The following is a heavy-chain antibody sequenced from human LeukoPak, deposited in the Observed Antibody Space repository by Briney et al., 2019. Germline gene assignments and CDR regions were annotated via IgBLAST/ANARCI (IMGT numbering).Heavy chain of an antibody. CDR2: INSDGSST. CDR1: GFTFSSYW. J-gene: IGHJ4*02. D-gene: IGHD3-22*01. CDR3: ARASSSGYYDSSGYYGGDLTFDY. Sequence: GGSLRLSCAASGFTFSSYWMHWVRQAPGKGLGWVSRINSDGSSTIYADSVKGRFTISRDNAKSRLYLQMNSLRAEDTAVYYCARASSSGYYDSSGYYGGDLTFDYWGQGTLVTVSS. V-gene: IGHV3-74*01.